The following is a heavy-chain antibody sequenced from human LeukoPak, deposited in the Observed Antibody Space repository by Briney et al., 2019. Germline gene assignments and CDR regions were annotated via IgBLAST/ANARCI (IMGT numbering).Heavy chain of an antibody. CDR3: AKDSSGYSFPNWFDP. D-gene: IGHD3-22*01. CDR2: ISGSGSST. Sequence: AGGSLRLSCAASGFTFSSYPMSWVRQAPGKGLEWVSGISGSGSSTYYTDSVKGRFTISRDNSKNTLYLQMNSLRADDTPVYYCAKDSSGYSFPNWFDPWGQGTLVTVSS. J-gene: IGHJ5*01. V-gene: IGHV3-23*01. CDR1: GFTFSSYP.